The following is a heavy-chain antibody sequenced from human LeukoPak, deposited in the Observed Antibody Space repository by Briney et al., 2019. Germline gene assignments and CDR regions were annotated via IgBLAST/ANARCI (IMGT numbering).Heavy chain of an antibody. CDR2: IYYSGST. D-gene: IGHD4-23*01. CDR3: ARGRDGGNYTPLDL. CDR1: GGSISSFY. J-gene: IGHJ5*02. Sequence: KPSETLSLTCTVSGGSISSFYWSWIRQPPGKGLEWIGYIYYSGSTNYNPSLKSRVTISVDTSKNQFSLRLSSVTAADTAVYYCARGRDGGNYTPLDLWGQGTLVTVSS. V-gene: IGHV4-59*01.